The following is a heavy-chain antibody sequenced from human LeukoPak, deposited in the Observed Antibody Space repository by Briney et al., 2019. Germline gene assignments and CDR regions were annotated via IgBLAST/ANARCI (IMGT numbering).Heavy chain of an antibody. V-gene: IGHV1-69*04. CDR2: IIPIFGIA. Sequence: SVKVSCKASGGTFSSYAISWVRQAPGQGLEWMGRIIPIFGIANYAQKVQGRVTITADKSTSTAYMELRSLRSEDTAVYYCAREHGVNPYFDYWGQGTLVTVSS. CDR1: GGTFSSYA. J-gene: IGHJ4*02. D-gene: IGHD4-23*01. CDR3: AREHGVNPYFDY.